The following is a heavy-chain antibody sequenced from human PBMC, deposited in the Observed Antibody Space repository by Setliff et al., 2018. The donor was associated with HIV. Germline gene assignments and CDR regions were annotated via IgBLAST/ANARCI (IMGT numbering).Heavy chain of an antibody. J-gene: IGHJ2*01. Sequence: SETLSLTCAVYGGSFSGYYWSWIRQPPGKGLEWIGEINHSGSTNYNPSLKSRVTISVDTSKNQFSLKLSSVTAADTAVYYCARGTYKWELLLAWYFDLWGRGTRVTSPQ. CDR3: ARGTYKWELLLAWYFDL. CDR1: GGSFSGYY. D-gene: IGHD1-26*01. V-gene: IGHV4-34*01. CDR2: INHSGST.